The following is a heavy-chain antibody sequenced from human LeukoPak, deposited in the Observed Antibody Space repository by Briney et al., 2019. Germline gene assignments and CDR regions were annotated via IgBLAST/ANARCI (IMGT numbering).Heavy chain of an antibody. CDR2: ISPNNGGT. Sequence: ASVKVSCKASGYTFTDYYMHWVRQAPGQGLEWMGWISPNNGGTNYAQEFQGRVTMTRDTSINTAYMELSRLRSDDTAVYYCASGKFGEPLAYFDYWGQGTLVTVSS. CDR3: ASGKFGEPLAYFDY. CDR1: GYTFTDYY. V-gene: IGHV1-2*02. D-gene: IGHD3-10*01. J-gene: IGHJ4*02.